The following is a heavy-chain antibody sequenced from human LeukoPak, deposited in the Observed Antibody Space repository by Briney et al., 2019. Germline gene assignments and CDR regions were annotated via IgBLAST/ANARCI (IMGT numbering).Heavy chain of an antibody. V-gene: IGHV1-69*13. CDR3: ARDRHYYGSGSYYSHFDY. CDR1: GGTFSSYA. J-gene: IGHJ4*02. Sequence: SVKVSCKASGGTFSSYAISWVRQAPGQGLEWMGGIIPIFGTANHAQKFQGRVTITADVSTSTAYMELSSLRSEDTAVYYCARDRHYYGSGSYYSHFDYWGQGTLVTVSS. D-gene: IGHD3-10*01. CDR2: IIPIFGTA.